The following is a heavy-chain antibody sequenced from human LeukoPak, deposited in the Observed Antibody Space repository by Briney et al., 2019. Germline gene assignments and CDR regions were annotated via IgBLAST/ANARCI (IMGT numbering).Heavy chain of an antibody. CDR3: ARHDLRYFDWHY. V-gene: IGHV4-34*01. Sequence: SETLSLTCAVYGGSFSGYYWSWIRQPPGKGLEWIGEINHSGSTNYNPSLKSRVTISVDTSKNQFSLKLSSVTAADTAVYCCARHDLRYFDWHYWGQGTLVTVST. CDR2: INHSGST. J-gene: IGHJ4*02. D-gene: IGHD3-9*01. CDR1: GGSFSGYY.